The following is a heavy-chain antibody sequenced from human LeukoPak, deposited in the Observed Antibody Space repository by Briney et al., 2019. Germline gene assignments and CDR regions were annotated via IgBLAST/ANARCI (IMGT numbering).Heavy chain of an antibody. J-gene: IGHJ5*02. V-gene: IGHV1-2*02. D-gene: IGHD2-2*01. Sequence: ASVKVSCKASGYTFTGYYMHWVRQAPGQGLEWMGWINPNSGGTNYAQKFQGRVTMTRDTSISTAYMELCRLRSDDTAVYYCARVGCSSTSCSLMGYNWFDPWGQGTLVTVSS. CDR2: INPNSGGT. CDR1: GYTFTGYY. CDR3: ARVGCSSTSCSLMGYNWFDP.